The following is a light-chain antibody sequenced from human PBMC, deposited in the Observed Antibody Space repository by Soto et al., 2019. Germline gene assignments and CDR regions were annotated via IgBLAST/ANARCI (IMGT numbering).Light chain of an antibody. J-gene: IGLJ2*01. Sequence: QSVLTQTASVSGSPGQSIIISCTGVSSDIGDYNYVSWYQQLPGKAPNLMIYDVSNRPSGVSSRFSGSKSGNTASLTISGLQAEDEADYYCSSYTTSSPPHVVFGGGTKLTVL. CDR2: DVS. V-gene: IGLV2-14*01. CDR1: SSDIGDYNY. CDR3: SSYTTSSPPHVV.